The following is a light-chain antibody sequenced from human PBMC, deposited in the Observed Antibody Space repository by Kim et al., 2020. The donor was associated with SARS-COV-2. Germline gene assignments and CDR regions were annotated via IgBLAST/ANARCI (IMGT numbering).Light chain of an antibody. Sequence: QSITIACTGTSSDVGGYNYVSWDQQHPGKAPKLMIYDVSNWPSGISNRFSGSKSGNTASLTISGLQAEDEADYYCSSYTSSSTLRVFGGGTQLTVL. CDR3: SSYTSSSTLRV. CDR2: DVS. V-gene: IGLV2-14*03. J-gene: IGLJ3*02. CDR1: SSDVGGYNY.